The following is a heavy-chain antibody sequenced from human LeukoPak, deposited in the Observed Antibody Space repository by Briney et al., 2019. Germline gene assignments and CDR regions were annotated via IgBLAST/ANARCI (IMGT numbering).Heavy chain of an antibody. CDR2: ISYDGSKK. J-gene: IGHJ4*02. Sequence: GGSLRLSCAASGFTFSSYGMHWVRQAPGKGLEWVAGISYDGSKKYYADSVKGRCTLSRENSKNTLYLHVNSLSGEDTAVSDGAKDRGVTATRGTIAYWGQGTLVTVSS. V-gene: IGHV3-30*18. CDR1: GFTFSSYG. CDR3: AKDRGVTATRGTIAY. D-gene: IGHD2-15*01.